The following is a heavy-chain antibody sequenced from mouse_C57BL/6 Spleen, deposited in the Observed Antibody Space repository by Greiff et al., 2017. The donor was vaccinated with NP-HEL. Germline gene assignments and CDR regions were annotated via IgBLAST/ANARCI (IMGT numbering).Heavy chain of an antibody. CDR2: ISSGGSYT. D-gene: IGHD1-1*01. CDR3: ARQTDYGSSYYDV. V-gene: IGHV5-6*02. J-gene: IGHJ1*03. Sequence: DVKLVESGGDLVKPGGSLKLSCAASGFTFSSYGMSWVRQTPDKRLEWVATISSGGSYTYYPDSVKGRFTISRDNAKNTLYLQMSSLKSEDTAMYYCARQTDYGSSYYDVWGTGTTVTVSS. CDR1: GFTFSSYG.